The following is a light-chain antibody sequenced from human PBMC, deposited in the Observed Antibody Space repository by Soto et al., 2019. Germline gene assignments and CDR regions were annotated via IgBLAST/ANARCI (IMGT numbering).Light chain of an antibody. CDR1: SRDIGGYDF. Sequence: QSALTQPPSASGSPGQSVTISCTGTSRDIGGYDFVSWYQQHPGKAPKLLIYDVIKRPSGVPDRFSGSKSGNTASLTVSGLQTDDEADYYFSSYGGSNNLLFCGVTKLTVL. CDR2: DVI. CDR3: SSYGGSNNLL. J-gene: IGLJ2*01. V-gene: IGLV2-8*01.